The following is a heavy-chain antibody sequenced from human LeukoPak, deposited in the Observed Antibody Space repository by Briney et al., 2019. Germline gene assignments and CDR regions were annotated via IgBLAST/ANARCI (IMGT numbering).Heavy chain of an antibody. D-gene: IGHD3-22*01. CDR3: ASWYDSNGYYYGAFDI. Sequence: PSETLSLTCTVSGGSISSGDYYWSWIRQPPGKGLEWIGYIYYSGSTYYNPSLKSRVTISVDTSKNQSSLKLSSVTAADTAVYYCASWYDSNGYYYGAFDIWGQGTMVTVSS. J-gene: IGHJ3*02. CDR2: IYYSGST. V-gene: IGHV4-30-4*01. CDR1: GGSISSGDYY.